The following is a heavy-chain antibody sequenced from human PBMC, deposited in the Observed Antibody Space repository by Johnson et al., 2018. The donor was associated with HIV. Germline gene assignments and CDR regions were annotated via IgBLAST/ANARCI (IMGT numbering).Heavy chain of an antibody. V-gene: IGHV3-66*02. Sequence: MLLVESGGGLVQPGGSLRLSCAASGFTVSSNYMSWVRQAPGKGLEWVSVIYSGGSTYYADYVKGRFTISRDNSKNTLYLQMNSLRAEDKAVYYCARDRGGYSYGYDSDAFDIWGQGTMVTVSS. D-gene: IGHD5-18*01. J-gene: IGHJ3*02. CDR2: IYSGGST. CDR3: ARDRGGYSYGYDSDAFDI. CDR1: GFTVSSNY.